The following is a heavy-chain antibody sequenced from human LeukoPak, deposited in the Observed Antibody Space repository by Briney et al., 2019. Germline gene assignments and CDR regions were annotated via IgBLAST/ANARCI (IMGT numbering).Heavy chain of an antibody. CDR3: ARDGPYCSSTSCYDVDY. Sequence: ASVKVSCKASGGTFSSYAISWVRQAPGQGLEWMGGIIPIFGTANYAQKFQGRVTITADESTSTAYMELSSLRSEDTAVYYCARDGPYCSSTSCYDVDYWGQGTLVTVSS. V-gene: IGHV1-69*13. CDR1: GGTFSSYA. CDR2: IIPIFGTA. D-gene: IGHD2-2*01. J-gene: IGHJ4*02.